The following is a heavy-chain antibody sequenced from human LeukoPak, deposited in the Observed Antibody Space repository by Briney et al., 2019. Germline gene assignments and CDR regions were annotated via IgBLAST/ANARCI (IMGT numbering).Heavy chain of an antibody. CDR2: ISGSGGST. CDR3: ARALKSSGWYGDWFDP. V-gene: IGHV3-23*01. J-gene: IGHJ5*02. Sequence: PGASLRLSCAASGCTFSSYAMSWVRQAPGKGLEWVSAISGSGGSTYYADSVKGRFTISRDNSKNTLYLQMNSLRAEDTAVYYCARALKSSGWYGDWFDPWGQGTLVTVSS. CDR1: GCTFSSYA. D-gene: IGHD6-19*01.